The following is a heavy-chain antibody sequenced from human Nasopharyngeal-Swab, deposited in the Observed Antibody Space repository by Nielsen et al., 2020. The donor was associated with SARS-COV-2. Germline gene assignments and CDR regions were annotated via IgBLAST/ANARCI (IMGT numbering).Heavy chain of an antibody. CDR3: ARDVAIVGATLEN. CDR2: ISSSSSTS. V-gene: IGHV3-48*01. J-gene: IGHJ4*02. D-gene: IGHD1-26*01. Sequence: GESLKISCAASEFTMSRNGMHWVRQAPGKGLEWVAYISSSSSTSYYADSVKGRFTISRDNPKNSLYLQMNSLRGEDTALYYCARDVAIVGATLENWGQGTLVTVSS. CDR1: EFTMSRNG.